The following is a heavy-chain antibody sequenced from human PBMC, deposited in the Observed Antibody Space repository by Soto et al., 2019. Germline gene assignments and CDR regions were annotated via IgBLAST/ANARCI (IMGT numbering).Heavy chain of an antibody. D-gene: IGHD4-4*01. CDR2: IYYSGST. V-gene: IGHV4-39*07. J-gene: IGHJ4*02. CDR1: GGSISSSSYY. CDR3: SGAYDYNTKRYDY. Sequence: SETLSLTCTVSGGSISSSSYYWGWIRQPPGKGLEWIGSIYYSGSTYYNPSLKSRVTISVDTSKNQFSLKLSSVTAADTAVYYCSGAYDYNTKRYDYRAQGTLVTVSS.